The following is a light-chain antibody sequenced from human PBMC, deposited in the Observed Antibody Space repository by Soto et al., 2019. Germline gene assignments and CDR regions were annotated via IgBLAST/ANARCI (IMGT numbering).Light chain of an antibody. CDR3: QQYGSSPT. CDR2: SAS. V-gene: IGKV3-20*01. J-gene: IGKJ1*01. Sequence: EIVLTQSPGTLSLSPGERDTLSCRASQSVSSSYLAWYQQKPGQAPRLLIYSASSRATGIPDRFSGSGSGTDFTLTISRLEPEDFAVYYCQQYGSSPTFGQGTKVDIK. CDR1: QSVSSSY.